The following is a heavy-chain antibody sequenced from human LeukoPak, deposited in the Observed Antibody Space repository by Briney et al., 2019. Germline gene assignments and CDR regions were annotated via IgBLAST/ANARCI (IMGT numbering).Heavy chain of an antibody. V-gene: IGHV4-59*01. CDR1: GGSISSYY. CDR3: ARVVTVTTGYYYYYMDV. CDR2: IYYSGST. D-gene: IGHD4-11*01. J-gene: IGHJ6*03. Sequence: SETLSLICAVYGGSISSYYWSWIRQPPGKGLEWIGYIYYSGSTNYNPSLKSRVTISVDTSKNQFSLKLSSVTAADTAVYYCARVVTVTTGYYYYYMDVWGKGTTVTVSS.